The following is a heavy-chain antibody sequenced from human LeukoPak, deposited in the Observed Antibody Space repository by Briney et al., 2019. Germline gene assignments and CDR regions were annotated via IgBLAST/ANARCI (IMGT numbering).Heavy chain of an antibody. CDR2: IKQDGSEK. V-gene: IGHV3-7*01. J-gene: IGHJ4*02. D-gene: IGHD4-23*01. CDR3: ARDRADYGGNSGLFDY. CDR1: GFTFSSYW. Sequence: GGSLRLSCAASGFTFSSYWMSWVRQAPGKGLEWVAHIKQDGSEKYYVDSVKGRFTISRDNAKNSPYLQMNSLRAEDTAVYYCARDRADYGGNSGLFDYWGQGTLVTVSS.